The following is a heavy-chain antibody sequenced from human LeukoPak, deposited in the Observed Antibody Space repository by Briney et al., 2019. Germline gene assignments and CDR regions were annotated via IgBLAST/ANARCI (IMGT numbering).Heavy chain of an antibody. J-gene: IGHJ4*02. Sequence: GGSLRLSCAASGFTFNNYAMSWVRQAPGKGLEWVSTISSSGANTYYADSVKGRFTISRDNSKNTLYLQMNSLRAEDTAVYYCARVAAGYSVNYFDYWGQGTLVTVSS. CDR3: ARVAAGYSVNYFDY. D-gene: IGHD4-23*01. CDR2: ISSSGANT. V-gene: IGHV3-23*01. CDR1: GFTFNNYA.